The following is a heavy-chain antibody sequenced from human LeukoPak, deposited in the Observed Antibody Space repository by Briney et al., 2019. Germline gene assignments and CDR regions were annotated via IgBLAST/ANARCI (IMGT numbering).Heavy chain of an antibody. Sequence: ASVKVSCKASGYTFTGYYMHWVRQAPGQGLEWMGWISAYNGNTNYAQKLQGRVTMTTDTSTSTAYMELRSLRSDDTAVYYCARDPRPAAAGTGGFDYWGQGTLVTVSS. CDR2: ISAYNGNT. V-gene: IGHV1-18*04. D-gene: IGHD6-13*01. CDR1: GYTFTGYY. J-gene: IGHJ4*02. CDR3: ARDPRPAAAGTGGFDY.